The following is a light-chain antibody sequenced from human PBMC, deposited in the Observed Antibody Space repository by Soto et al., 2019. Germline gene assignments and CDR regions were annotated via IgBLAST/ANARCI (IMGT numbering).Light chain of an antibody. J-gene: IGKJ4*01. CDR3: QHRANWPLT. Sequence: EIVLTQSPATLSLSPGERATLSYRASQSVSSSLAWYQQKPGQAPRLLIYDVSNRATGIPARFSGSGSGTDFTLTISSLEPEDFAVYYCQHRANWPLTFGGGTKVEIK. CDR2: DVS. CDR1: QSVSSS. V-gene: IGKV3-11*01.